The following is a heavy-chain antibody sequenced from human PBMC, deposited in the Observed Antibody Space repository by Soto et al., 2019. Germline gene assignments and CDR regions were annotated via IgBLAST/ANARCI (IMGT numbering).Heavy chain of an antibody. CDR3: ARDLVQIAVAGQFDY. D-gene: IGHD6-19*01. J-gene: IGHJ4*02. V-gene: IGHV3-23*01. CDR1: GFTFNNYA. Sequence: PGGSLRLSCAASGFTFNNYAMNWVRQAPGKGLEWVSVISGSGDSTNYADSVKGRFTISRDNSKNTLYLQMNSLRAEDTAVYYCARDLVQIAVAGQFDYWGQGTLVTVSS. CDR2: ISGSGDST.